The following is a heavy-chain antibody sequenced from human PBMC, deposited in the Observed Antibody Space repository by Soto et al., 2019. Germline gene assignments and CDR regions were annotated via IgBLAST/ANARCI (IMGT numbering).Heavy chain of an antibody. CDR3: ARDNYYDSSGFDY. Sequence: GGSLRLSCAASGFSFSSYDMHWVRQATGKGLEWVSSISISSTYIHYADSVKGRFTISRDDAKNSLYLQMNSLRAEDTAVYYCARDNYYDSSGFDYCGQGSLVTVSS. CDR2: ISISSTYI. D-gene: IGHD3-22*01. V-gene: IGHV3-21*01. J-gene: IGHJ4*02. CDR1: GFSFSSYD.